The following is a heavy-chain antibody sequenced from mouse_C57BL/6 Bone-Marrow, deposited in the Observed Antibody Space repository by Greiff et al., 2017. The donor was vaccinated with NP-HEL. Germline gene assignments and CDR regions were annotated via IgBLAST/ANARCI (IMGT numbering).Heavy chain of an antibody. D-gene: IGHD1-1*01. V-gene: IGHV1-19*01. J-gene: IGHJ1*03. CDR2: INPYNGGT. CDR3: ARLNTTVVRYFDV. CDR1: GYTFTDYY. Sequence: VQLQQSGPVLVKPGASVKMSCKASGYTFTDYYMNWVKQSHGKSLEWIGVINPYNGGTSYNQKFKGKATLTVDKSSSTAYMELNSLTSEDSAVYYCARLNTTVVRYFDVWGTGTTVTVSS.